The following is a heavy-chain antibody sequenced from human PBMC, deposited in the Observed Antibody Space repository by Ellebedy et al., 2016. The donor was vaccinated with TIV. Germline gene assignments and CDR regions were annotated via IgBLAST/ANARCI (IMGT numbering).Heavy chain of an antibody. CDR3: AREEESGSSWFAY. Sequence: PGGSLRLSCKGSGYSFTSYWIGWVRQMPGKGLEWMAIIYPGDSDTRYSPSFQGQVTISADQSISTAYLQWSSLKASDTAIYYCAREEESGSSWFAYWGRGTLVTVSS. J-gene: IGHJ4*02. CDR1: GYSFTSYW. CDR2: IYPGDSDT. V-gene: IGHV5-51*01. D-gene: IGHD6-13*01.